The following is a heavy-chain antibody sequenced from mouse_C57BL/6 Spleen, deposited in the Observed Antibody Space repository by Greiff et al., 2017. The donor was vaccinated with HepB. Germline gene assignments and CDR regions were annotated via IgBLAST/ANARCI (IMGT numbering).Heavy chain of an antibody. CDR2: IDPSDSYT. J-gene: IGHJ2*01. V-gene: IGHV1-50*01. Sequence: QVQLQQPGAELVKPGASVKLSCKASGYTFTSYWMQWVKQRPGQGLEWIGEIDPSDSYTNYNQKFKGKATLTVDTSSSTAYMQLSSLTSEDSAVYYCARGGYSNSDYWGQGTTLTVSS. D-gene: IGHD2-5*01. CDR3: ARGGYSNSDY. CDR1: GYTFTSYW.